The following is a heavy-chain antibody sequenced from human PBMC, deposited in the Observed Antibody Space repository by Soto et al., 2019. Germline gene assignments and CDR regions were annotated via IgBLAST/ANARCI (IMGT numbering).Heavy chain of an antibody. V-gene: IGHV1-18*01. CDR3: ARVRQRFLDWLLPFY. J-gene: IGHJ4*02. CDR2: ISAYNGNT. D-gene: IGHD3-3*01. Sequence: QVQLVQSEAEVKKPGASVKVSCEASGYTFTTYGISWVRQAPGQGLEWMGWISAYNGNTKYAQKPQDRVTMTTDTPTSTAYMELRSLRSDDTAVYYCARVRQRFLDWLLPFYWGQGTLVTVSS. CDR1: GYTFTTYG.